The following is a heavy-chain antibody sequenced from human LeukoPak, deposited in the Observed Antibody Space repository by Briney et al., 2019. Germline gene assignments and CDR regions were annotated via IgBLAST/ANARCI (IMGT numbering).Heavy chain of an antibody. CDR1: GGSISSSIYY. CDR2: IFYSGST. CDR3: ARVRRRQLVRRLRAVFDY. J-gene: IGHJ4*02. D-gene: IGHD6-6*01. V-gene: IGHV4-39*07. Sequence: SETLSLTCTVSGGSISSSIYYWGWIRQPPGKGLEWIGSIFYSGSTYYNSSLKSRVIISVDTSKNQFSLKLSSVTAADTAVYYCARVRRRQLVRRLRAVFDYWGQGTLVTVSS.